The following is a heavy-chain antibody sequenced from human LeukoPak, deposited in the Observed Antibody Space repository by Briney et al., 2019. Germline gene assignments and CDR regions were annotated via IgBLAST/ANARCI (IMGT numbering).Heavy chain of an antibody. CDR3: ARGVREDPYYYYGMDV. CDR2: ISSSSSYI. Sequence: GGSLRLSCAASGFTFSSYSMNWVRQAPGKGLEWVSSISSSSSYIYYADSVKGRFTISRDNAKNSLYLQMNSLRAEDTAVYYCARGVREDPYYYYGMDVWGKGTTVTVSS. D-gene: IGHD1-26*01. J-gene: IGHJ6*04. V-gene: IGHV3-21*01. CDR1: GFTFSSYS.